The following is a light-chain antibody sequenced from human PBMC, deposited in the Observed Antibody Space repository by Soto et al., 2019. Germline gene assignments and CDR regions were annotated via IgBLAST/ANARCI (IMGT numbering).Light chain of an antibody. CDR2: GAS. CDR3: QQYGSSLFT. V-gene: IGKV3-20*01. J-gene: IGKJ3*01. CDR1: QSVSSTY. Sequence: EIVLTQSPGTLSLSPGERATLSCRASQSVSSTYLAWYQQKPGQAPRLLIYGASNRAAGTPDRFSGSGSGTDFTLTINRLEPEDFAVYSCQQYGSSLFTFGPGTKVDIK.